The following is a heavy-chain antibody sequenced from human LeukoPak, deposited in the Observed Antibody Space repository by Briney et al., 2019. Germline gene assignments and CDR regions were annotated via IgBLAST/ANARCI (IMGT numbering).Heavy chain of an antibody. CDR1: GFTFSSYA. D-gene: IGHD2-2*01. CDR2: ISYDGRNK. V-gene: IGHV3-30-3*01. CDR3: ARDIVVVPAAMLVHYYYYYGMDV. Sequence: GGSLRLSCAASGFTFSSYAMHWVRQAPGTGLEWVAVISYDGRNKYYADSVKGRFTISRDNSKNTLYLQMNSLRAEDTAVYYCARDIVVVPAAMLVHYYYYYGMDVWGQGTTVTVSS. J-gene: IGHJ6*02.